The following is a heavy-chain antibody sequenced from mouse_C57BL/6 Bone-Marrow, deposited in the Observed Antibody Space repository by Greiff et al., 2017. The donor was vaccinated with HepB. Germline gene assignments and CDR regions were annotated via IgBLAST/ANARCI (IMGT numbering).Heavy chain of an antibody. CDR3: ARPMVTTGAMDY. CDR1: GFTFSSYG. CDR2: ISSGGSYT. V-gene: IGHV5-6*01. D-gene: IGHD2-1*01. J-gene: IGHJ4*01. Sequence: EVQLQESGGDLVKPGGSLKLSCAASGFTFSSYGMSWVRQTPDKRLEWVATISSGGSYTYYPDSVKGRFTISRDNAKNTLYLQMSSLKSEDTAMYYCARPMVTTGAMDYWGQGTSVTVSS.